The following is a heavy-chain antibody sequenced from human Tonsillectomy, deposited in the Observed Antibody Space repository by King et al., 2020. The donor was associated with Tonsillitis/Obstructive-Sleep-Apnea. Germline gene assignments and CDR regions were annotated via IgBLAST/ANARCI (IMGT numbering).Heavy chain of an antibody. Sequence: QLVQSGAEVKKPGASVKVSCKASGYTFTSFGLSWVRQAPGQGLEWMGLISAYNGNTNYAQKLQGRVTMTTETPTSTAYMELRSLRSDDTAVYYCAIAPHYYDVGFDYWGQGTLVTVSS. CDR2: ISAYNGNT. CDR1: GYTFTSFG. J-gene: IGHJ4*02. D-gene: IGHD3-22*01. V-gene: IGHV1-18*01. CDR3: AIAPHYYDVGFDY.